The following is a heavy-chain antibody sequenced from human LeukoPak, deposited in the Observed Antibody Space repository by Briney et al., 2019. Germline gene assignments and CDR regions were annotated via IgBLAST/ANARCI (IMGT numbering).Heavy chain of an antibody. Sequence: PPETLSLTCAVYGGSFSGYYWSWIRQPPGKGLEWIGEINHSGSTNYSPSLKSRVTMSVDTSKKQFSLNLSSMTAADTAVYYCARLYISSHRVYYYNMDVWGKGTTVTISS. V-gene: IGHV4-34*01. CDR3: ARLYISSHRVYYYNMDV. D-gene: IGHD6-13*01. CDR1: GGSFSGYY. J-gene: IGHJ6*03. CDR2: INHSGST.